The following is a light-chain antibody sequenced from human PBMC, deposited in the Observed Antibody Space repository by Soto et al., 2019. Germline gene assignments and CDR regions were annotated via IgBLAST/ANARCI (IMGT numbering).Light chain of an antibody. V-gene: IGKV4-1*01. CDR3: QQYFDVPFT. J-gene: IGKJ4*01. CDR1: LIVIYKSNNKNH. CDR2: WTS. Sequence: DVVMTQSPDSRAVAGGERATMNCNYTLIVIYKSNNKNHLAWYQQKPGQPPQLIIYWTSTRESGVPERFSGSGSGTDFTLTISSLEAEDVAFYWCQQYFDVPFTFGGGTKVDIK.